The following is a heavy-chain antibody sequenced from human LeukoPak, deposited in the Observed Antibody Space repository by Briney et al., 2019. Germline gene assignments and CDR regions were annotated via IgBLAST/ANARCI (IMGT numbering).Heavy chain of an antibody. D-gene: IGHD6-13*01. Sequence: SETLSLTCAVYGGSFSGYYWSWIRQPPGKGLEWIGEINHSGSTNYNPSLKSRVTISVDTSKNQFSLKLNSVTAADTAVYYCARRYSSSESWFDPWGQGTLVTVSS. CDR1: GGSFSGYY. J-gene: IGHJ5*02. V-gene: IGHV4-34*01. CDR3: ARRYSSSESWFDP. CDR2: INHSGST.